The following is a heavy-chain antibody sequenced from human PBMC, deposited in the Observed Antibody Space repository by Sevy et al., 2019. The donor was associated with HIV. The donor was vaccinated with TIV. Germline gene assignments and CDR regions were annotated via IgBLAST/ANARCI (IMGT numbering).Heavy chain of an antibody. Sequence: GGSLRLSCAASGFTFSSSGMHWVRQAPGKGLEWVTFIRYDGTTKYYADSVKGRFTISRDNSKSTLYLQMNSLRDDDTGVYFCAKLGSTTLSTSDAFDIWGQGTLVTVSS. CDR3: AKLGSTTLSTSDAFDI. CDR1: GFTFSSSG. J-gene: IGHJ3*02. D-gene: IGHD4-4*01. V-gene: IGHV3-30*02. CDR2: IRYDGTTK.